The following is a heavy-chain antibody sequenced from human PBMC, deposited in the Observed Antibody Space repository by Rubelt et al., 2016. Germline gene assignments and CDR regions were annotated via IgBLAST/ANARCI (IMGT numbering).Heavy chain of an antibody. D-gene: IGHD6-19*01. Sequence: QITLKESGPTLVKPTQTLTLTCTFSGFSLSTSGVGVGWIRQPPGKALEWLALIYWDDDKRYSPPLKSRLTITKDTSKNQVVLTMTNMDPVDTATYYCAHRLGYSSGWHNAFDIWGQGTMVTVSS. V-gene: IGHV2-5*02. CDR1: GFSLSTSGVG. CDR3: AHRLGYSSGWHNAFDI. CDR2: IYWDDDK. J-gene: IGHJ3*02.